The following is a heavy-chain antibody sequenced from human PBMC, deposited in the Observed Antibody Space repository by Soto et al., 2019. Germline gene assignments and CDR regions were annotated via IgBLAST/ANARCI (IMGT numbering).Heavy chain of an antibody. Sequence: ASVKVSCKASGYTFTGYYMHWVRQAPGQGLEWMGWINPNSGGTNYAQKFQGWVTMTGDTSISTAYMELSRLRSDDTAVYYCARERDRGTTGTTDYYYYYGMDVWGQGTTVTVSS. V-gene: IGHV1-2*04. CDR2: INPNSGGT. CDR3: ARERDRGTTGTTDYYYYYGMDV. CDR1: GYTFTGYY. J-gene: IGHJ6*02. D-gene: IGHD1-1*01.